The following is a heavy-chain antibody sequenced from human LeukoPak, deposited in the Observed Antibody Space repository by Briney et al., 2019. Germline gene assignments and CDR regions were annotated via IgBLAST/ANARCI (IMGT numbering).Heavy chain of an antibody. V-gene: IGHV3-7*01. D-gene: IGHD6-13*01. CDR1: GFTFSDYW. J-gene: IGHJ4*01. Sequence: GGSLRLSCAVSGFTFSDYWMNWVRQAPGKGLGWVASIKQDGSDKSYVDSVKGRFTISRDNAKNSLYLQMSSLRVEDTAVYYCARDGTAAGLYFDLWGQGTLVTVSS. CDR3: ARDGTAAGLYFDL. CDR2: IKQDGSDK.